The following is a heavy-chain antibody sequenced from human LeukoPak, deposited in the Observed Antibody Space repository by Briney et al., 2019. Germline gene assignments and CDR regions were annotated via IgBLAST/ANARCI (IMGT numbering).Heavy chain of an antibody. CDR2: IYWNDDK. J-gene: IGHJ5*02. Sequence: SGPTLVKPTQTLTLTCTFSGFSLSTHGVSVGWIRQPPGKALEWLAVIYWNDDKAYSPSLKRRLTITKDTPKNQVVLTMTSVDPVDTATYYCAHRPTGAPGGVIPNWFDPWGQGTPVTVSS. D-gene: IGHD4-23*01. CDR1: GFSLSTHGVS. V-gene: IGHV2-5*01. CDR3: AHRPTGAPGGVIPNWFDP.